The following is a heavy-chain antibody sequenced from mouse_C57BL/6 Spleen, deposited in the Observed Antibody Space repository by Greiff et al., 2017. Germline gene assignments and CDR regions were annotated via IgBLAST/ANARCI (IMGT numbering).Heavy chain of an antibody. Sequence: VQLVEPGPGLVKPSQSLSLTCSVTGYSITRGYYWNWIRQFPGNKLEWMGYISYDGSYNYNPSLKNRISITRDTSKNQFFLTLNSVTTEDTATYYCARRDYGNFYFDDWGQGTTLTVSS. CDR1: GYSITRGYY. D-gene: IGHD2-1*01. CDR2: ISYDGSY. V-gene: IGHV3-6*01. CDR3: ARRDYGNFYFDD. J-gene: IGHJ2*01.